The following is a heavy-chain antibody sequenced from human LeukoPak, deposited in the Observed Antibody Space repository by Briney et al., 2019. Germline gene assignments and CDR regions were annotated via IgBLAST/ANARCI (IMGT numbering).Heavy chain of an antibody. CDR3: ARGGYCTRTICYGEYFLH. J-gene: IGHJ1*01. Sequence: GGSLRLSCAASGFTFSSYEMNWVRQAPGKGLEWVSYISSSGSTIYYADSVKGRFTISRDNAQNSLYLQMSSLRAEETDVYYCARGGYCTRTICYGEYFLHWGQGTLVTVSS. CDR1: GFTFSSYE. CDR2: ISSSGSTI. D-gene: IGHD2-2*01. V-gene: IGHV3-48*03.